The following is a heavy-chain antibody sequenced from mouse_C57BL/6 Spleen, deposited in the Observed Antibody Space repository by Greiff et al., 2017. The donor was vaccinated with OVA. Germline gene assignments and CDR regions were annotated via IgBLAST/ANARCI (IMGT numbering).Heavy chain of an antibody. D-gene: IGHD4-1*01. CDR1: GYTFTSYW. J-gene: IGHJ1*03. CDR2: IDPSDSYT. Sequence: LKQPGAELVMPGASVKLSCKASGYTFTSYWMHWVKQRPGQGLEWIGEIDPSDSYTNYNQKFKGKSTLTVDKSSSTAYMQLSSLTSEDSAVYYCARNNWERYFDVWGTGTTVTVSS. CDR3: ARNNWERYFDV. V-gene: IGHV1-69*01.